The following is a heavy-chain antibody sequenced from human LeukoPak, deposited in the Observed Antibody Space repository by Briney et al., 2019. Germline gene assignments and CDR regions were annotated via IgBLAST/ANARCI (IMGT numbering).Heavy chain of an antibody. CDR1: GFTFSNAW. V-gene: IGHV3-15*01. CDR2: IISKIEGGAI. J-gene: IGHJ4*02. D-gene: IGHD1-26*01. Sequence: NAGGSLRLSCAASGFTFSNAWMTWVRQAPGKGLEWVGRIISKIEGGAIDYAAPVKGRFSISRDDSKNTLYLLMNSLKPEDTAVYYCSGPHSGALDYWGQGTLVTVSS. CDR3: SGPHSGALDY.